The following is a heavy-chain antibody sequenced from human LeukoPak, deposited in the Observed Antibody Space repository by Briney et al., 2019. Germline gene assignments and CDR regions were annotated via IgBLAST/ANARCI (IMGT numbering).Heavy chain of an antibody. CDR1: GFTFSSYW. D-gene: IGHD3-10*01. J-gene: IGHJ1*01. CDR3: AKDSGSGSYYIPEYFQH. Sequence: PGGSLRLSCAASGFTFSSYWMSWVRQAPGKGLEWVAFIRYDGSNKYYADSVKGRFTISRDNSKNTLYLQMNSLRAEDTAVYYCAKDSGSGSYYIPEYFQHWGQGTLVTVSS. CDR2: IRYDGSNK. V-gene: IGHV3-30*02.